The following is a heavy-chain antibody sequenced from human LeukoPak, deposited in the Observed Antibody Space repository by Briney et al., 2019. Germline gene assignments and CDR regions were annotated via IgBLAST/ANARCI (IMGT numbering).Heavy chain of an antibody. CDR3: ARSSTTVTTRFFDL. CDR1: GFTFSSYS. V-gene: IGHV3-21*04. D-gene: IGHD4-17*01. Sequence: PGGSLRLSCAASGFTFSSYSMNWVRQAPGKGLEWVSSISSSSSYIYYADSVKGRFTISRDNAKNSLYLQMNSLRAEDTALYYCARSSTTVTTRFFDLWGRGTLVTVSS. CDR2: ISSSSSYI. J-gene: IGHJ2*01.